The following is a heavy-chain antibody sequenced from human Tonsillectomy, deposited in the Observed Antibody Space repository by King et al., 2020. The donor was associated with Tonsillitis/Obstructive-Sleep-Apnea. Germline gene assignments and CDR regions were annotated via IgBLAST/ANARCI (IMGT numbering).Heavy chain of an antibody. CDR1: GGSFSGYY. V-gene: IGHV4-34*01. Sequence: VQLQQWGAGLLKPSETLSLTCAVYGGSFSGYYWSWIRQPPGKGLEWIGEINHSGSTNSNPSLKSRVTISVDTSKNQFSLKLSFVTAADTAVYYCATQDTIFGLYYFDYWGQGTLVTVSS. CDR2: INHSGST. J-gene: IGHJ4*02. D-gene: IGHD3-3*01. CDR3: ATQDTIFGLYYFDY.